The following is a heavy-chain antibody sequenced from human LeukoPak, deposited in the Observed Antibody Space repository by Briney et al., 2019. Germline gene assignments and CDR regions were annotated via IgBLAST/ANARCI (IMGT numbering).Heavy chain of an antibody. CDR2: ISSSGSTI. D-gene: IGHD2-15*01. V-gene: IGHV3-48*03. J-gene: IGHJ3*02. CDR3: ARDGRTQSGGSRKLILALDAFDI. CDR1: GFTFSRYR. Sequence: PGGSLRLSCAASGFTFSRYRMNWVRQAPGKGLEWVSYISSSGSTIYYADSVKGRFTISRDNAKNSLYLQMNSLRAEDTAVYYCARDGRTQSGGSRKLILALDAFDIWGQGTMVTVSS.